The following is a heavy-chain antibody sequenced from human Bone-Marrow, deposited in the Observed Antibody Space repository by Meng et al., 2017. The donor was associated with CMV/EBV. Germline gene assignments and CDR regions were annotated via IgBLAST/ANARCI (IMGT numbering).Heavy chain of an antibody. CDR1: GFTFSSYG. Sequence: GGSLRLSCAASGFTFSSYGMHWVRQAPGKGLEWVAVIWYDGSNKYYADSVKGRFTISRDNSKNTLYLQMNSLRAEDTAVYYCARDPSTTASGPIGHWGQGTLVTVSS. D-gene: IGHD6-13*01. V-gene: IGHV3-33*01. CDR2: IWYDGSNK. CDR3: ARDPSTTASGPIGH. J-gene: IGHJ5*02.